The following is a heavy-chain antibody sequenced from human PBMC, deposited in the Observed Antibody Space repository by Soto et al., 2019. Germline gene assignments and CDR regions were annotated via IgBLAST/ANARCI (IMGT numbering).Heavy chain of an antibody. CDR2: ISYDGSNK. J-gene: IGHJ6*02. Sequence: QVQLVESGGGVVQPGRSLRLSCAASGFTFSSYGMHWVRQAPGKGLAWVAVISYDGSNKYYADSVKGRFTISRDNSKNTLYLQMNSLRAEDTAVYYCAKAGFYYDSSGLGYYYGMDVWGQGTTVTVS. CDR3: AKAGFYYDSSGLGYYYGMDV. V-gene: IGHV3-30*18. CDR1: GFTFSSYG. D-gene: IGHD3-22*01.